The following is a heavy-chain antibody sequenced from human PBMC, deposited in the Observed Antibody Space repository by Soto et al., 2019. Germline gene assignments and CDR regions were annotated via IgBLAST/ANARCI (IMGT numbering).Heavy chain of an antibody. J-gene: IGHJ6*02. CDR2: IIPIFATA. Sequence: QVQLVQSGAEVKKPGSSVKVSCKASGGTFSSYAINWVRQAPGQGLEWMGGIIPIFATADYAQKFQGRVTITADESTSTAYMELSSMRSEDTAVYSCAQCLLRVNYYYGMDVWGQGTTVTVSS. V-gene: IGHV1-69*12. D-gene: IGHD6-19*01. CDR1: GGTFSSYA. CDR3: AQCLLRVNYYYGMDV.